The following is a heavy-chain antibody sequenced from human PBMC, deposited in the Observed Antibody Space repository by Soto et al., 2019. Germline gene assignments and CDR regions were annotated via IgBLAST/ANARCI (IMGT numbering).Heavy chain of an antibody. CDR2: IWSDGTNK. D-gene: IGHD1-26*01. CDR3: ARGGRISEGTRLDN. CDR1: GFNFPDYA. Sequence: QIQLVESGGGVVQPGRSLRLSCAASGFNFPDYAMHWVRQAPGKGLEWVSVIWSDGTNKYYVDSVKGRFTISRDNSNPTLILHMNSLRAEDTAVYYCARGGRISEGTRLDNWGQGILVTVSS. J-gene: IGHJ4*02. V-gene: IGHV3-33*01.